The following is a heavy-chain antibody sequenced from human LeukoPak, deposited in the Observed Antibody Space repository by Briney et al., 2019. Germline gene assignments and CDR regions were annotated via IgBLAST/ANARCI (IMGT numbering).Heavy chain of an antibody. J-gene: IGHJ6*02. CDR1: GGSISSGGYY. CDR3: ARDQTNIYDILTGSYYYYYGMDV. Sequence: PSETLSLTCTASGGSISSGGYYWSWIRQHPGKGLEWIGYIYYSGSTYYNPSLKSRVTISVDTSKNQFSLKLSSVTAADTAVYYCARDQTNIYDILTGSYYYYYGMDVWGQGTTVTVSS. CDR2: IYYSGST. V-gene: IGHV4-31*03. D-gene: IGHD3-9*01.